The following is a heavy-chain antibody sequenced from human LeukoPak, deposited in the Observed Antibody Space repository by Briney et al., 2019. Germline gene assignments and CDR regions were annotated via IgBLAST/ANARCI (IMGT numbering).Heavy chain of an antibody. Sequence: SETLSLTCTVAGASIRNYHWSWIRQPAGKGLEWLGRIHTSGSSNYNPSLKSRVIISVDTSKNQFSLRLNSVTAADTAVYYCARSTHYYYYYMDVWGQRITVTISS. J-gene: IGHJ6*03. CDR3: ARSTHYYYYYMDV. V-gene: IGHV4-4*07. CDR1: GASIRNYH. CDR2: IHTSGSS.